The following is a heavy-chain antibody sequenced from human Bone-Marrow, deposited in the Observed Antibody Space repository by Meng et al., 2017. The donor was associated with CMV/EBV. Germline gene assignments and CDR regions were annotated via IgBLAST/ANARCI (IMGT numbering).Heavy chain of an antibody. D-gene: IGHD3-3*01. CDR1: GFTFSSYW. V-gene: IGHV3-21*01. CDR2: ISSSSYI. J-gene: IGHJ4*02. CDR3: ARGKGLRFLEWLPDY. Sequence: GESLKISCAASGFTFSSYWMHWVRQAPGKGLEWVSSISSSSYIYYADSVKGRFTISRDNAKNSLYLQMNSLRAEDTAVYYCARGKGLRFLEWLPDYWGQGTLVTVSS.